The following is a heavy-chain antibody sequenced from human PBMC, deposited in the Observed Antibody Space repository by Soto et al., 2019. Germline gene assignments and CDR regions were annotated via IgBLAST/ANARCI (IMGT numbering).Heavy chain of an antibody. V-gene: IGHV4-59*01. Sequence: QVQLQESGPGLVKPSETLSLTCTVSGGSISSYYWSWIRQPPGKGLEWIGYIYYSGSTNYNPSLKSRVTISVDTSKNQFSLKLSSVTAADTAVYYCARDSEYYDYVWGSYRTWYGMDVWGQGTTVTVSS. J-gene: IGHJ6*02. CDR2: IYYSGST. CDR3: ARDSEYYDYVWGSYRTWYGMDV. CDR1: GGSISSYY. D-gene: IGHD3-16*02.